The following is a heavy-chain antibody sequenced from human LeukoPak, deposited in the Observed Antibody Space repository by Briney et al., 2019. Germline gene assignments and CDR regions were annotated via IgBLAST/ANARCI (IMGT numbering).Heavy chain of an antibody. V-gene: IGHV4-30-2*01. Sequence: SQTLSLTCAVSGGSISSGGYSWSWIRQPPGKGLEWIGYIYHSGSTSYNPSLKSRVNMSVDTSKNQISLKLSSVTAADTAVYYCARASGSYGSGSYYYYGMDVWGKGTTVTVSS. D-gene: IGHD3-10*01. CDR1: GGSISSGGYS. CDR2: IYHSGST. J-gene: IGHJ6*04. CDR3: ARASGSYGSGSYYYYGMDV.